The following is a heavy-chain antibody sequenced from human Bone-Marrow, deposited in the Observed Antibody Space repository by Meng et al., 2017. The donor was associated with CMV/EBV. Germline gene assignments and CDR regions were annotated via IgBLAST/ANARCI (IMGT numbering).Heavy chain of an antibody. CDR2: INANSGGT. J-gene: IGHJ5*02. CDR1: GYTFTDYF. D-gene: IGHD3-3*01. V-gene: IGHV1-2*02. Sequence: GSVKVSCKASGYTFTDYFIHWVRQAPGQGLEWLGWINANSGGTNYAQNFQGRVTMTRDTSISTAYMELNKLTSDDTALYYCARTFFYSSPDLNPWGQGTLVTVSS. CDR3: ARTFFYSSPDLNP.